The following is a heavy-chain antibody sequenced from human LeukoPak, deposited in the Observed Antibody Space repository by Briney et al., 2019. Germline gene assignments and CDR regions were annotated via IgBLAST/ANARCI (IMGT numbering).Heavy chain of an antibody. CDR1: GYTFTSYD. V-gene: IGHV1-8*01. Sequence: ASVKVSCTASGYTFTSYDINWVRQATGQGLEWMGWMNPNSGNTGYAQRFQGRVTMTRNTSISTAYMELSSLRSEDTAVYYCARAPAWDGNSYYCFDYWGQGTLVTVSS. J-gene: IGHJ4*02. CDR2: MNPNSGNT. CDR3: ARAPAWDGNSYYCFDY. D-gene: IGHD2/OR15-2a*01.